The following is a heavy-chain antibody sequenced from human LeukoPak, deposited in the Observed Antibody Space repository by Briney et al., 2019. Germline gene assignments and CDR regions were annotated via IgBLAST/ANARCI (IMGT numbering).Heavy chain of an antibody. CDR3: ASEIRPNDY. Sequence: GGSLRLSCAASGFTFSSYWMSWVRQAPGKGLEWVSSIGISGNTYYADSVKGRFTISRDNSKDTLFLQLNSLRVEDTAVYYCASEIRPNDYWGQGTLVTVSS. V-gene: IGHV3-23*01. J-gene: IGHJ4*02. D-gene: IGHD5-24*01. CDR2: IGISGNT. CDR1: GFTFSSYW.